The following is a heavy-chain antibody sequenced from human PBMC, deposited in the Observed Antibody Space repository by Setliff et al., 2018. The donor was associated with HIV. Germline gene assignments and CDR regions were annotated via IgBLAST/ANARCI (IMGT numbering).Heavy chain of an antibody. CDR2: IYSSGGA. V-gene: IGHV4-31*03. CDR3: ARHRAQRGSGTYYDDWFDP. J-gene: IGHJ5*02. CDR1: GASLINSDYS. Sequence: SLTCTVSGASLINSDYSWTWIRQHPETGLAWIGHIYSSGGAYYNPSLKSRVIISVDMSKSQFSLSLISVTAADTAVYYCARHRAQRGSGTYYDDWFDPWGQGTLVTVSS. D-gene: IGHD3-10*01.